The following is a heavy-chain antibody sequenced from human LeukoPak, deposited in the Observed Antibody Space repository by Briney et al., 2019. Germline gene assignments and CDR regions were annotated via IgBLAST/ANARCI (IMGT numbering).Heavy chain of an antibody. CDR3: VRRVAVRGFYGFDI. J-gene: IGHJ3*02. CDR2: FYYTGNS. Sequence: SETLSLTCTVSGGSLSTYYWTWIRQPPGKGLEWIGYFYYTGNSNYNPSLRSRVTMSLDTSKNQFSLKLTSVTAADTAVFYCVRRVAVRGFYGFDIWGQGAMVTVSS. D-gene: IGHD6-6*01. CDR1: GGSLSTYY. V-gene: IGHV4-59*12.